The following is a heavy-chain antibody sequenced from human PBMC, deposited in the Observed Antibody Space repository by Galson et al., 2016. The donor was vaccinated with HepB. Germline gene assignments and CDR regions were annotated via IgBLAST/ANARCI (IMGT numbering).Heavy chain of an antibody. V-gene: IGHV2-5*02. J-gene: IGHJ3*01. CDR1: GFSLNTTGVT. Sequence: PALVKPTQTLTLTRTFSGFSLNTTGVTVGWIRQPPGKALEWLALIYWDDEKRYRPSMNSRVSIAKDTSKNHVVLTMTNLDIVDSGTYYCARSRDHDGFDVWGQGTMVTVSS. CDR3: ARSRDHDGFDV. CDR2: IYWDDEK.